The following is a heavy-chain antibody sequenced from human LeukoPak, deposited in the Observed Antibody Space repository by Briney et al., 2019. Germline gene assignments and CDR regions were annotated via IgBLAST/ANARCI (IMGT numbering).Heavy chain of an antibody. CDR1: GFTFSSYE. Sequence: GGSLRLSCAASGFTFSSYEMNWVRQAPGKGLEWVSSISSSSSYIYYADSVKGRFTISRDNAKNSLYLQMNSLRAEDTAVYYCARVGAAAGTAFDYWGQGTLVTVSS. CDR2: ISSSSSYI. J-gene: IGHJ4*02. CDR3: ARVGAAAGTAFDY. V-gene: IGHV3-21*01. D-gene: IGHD6-13*01.